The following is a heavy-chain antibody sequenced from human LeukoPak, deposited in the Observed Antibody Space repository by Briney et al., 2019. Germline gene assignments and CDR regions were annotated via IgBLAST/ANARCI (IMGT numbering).Heavy chain of an antibody. Sequence: PGGSLRLSCAASGFTFSSYSMNWVRQAPGKGLEWVSVISDSSGTTYYADSVKGRFTISRDNAKNSLYLQMNSLRAEDTAVYYCARLLVYNSGGEAFDHWGQGTLVTVSS. D-gene: IGHD1-20*01. CDR1: GFTFSSYS. V-gene: IGHV3-48*04. J-gene: IGHJ4*02. CDR3: ARLLVYNSGGEAFDH. CDR2: ISDSSGTT.